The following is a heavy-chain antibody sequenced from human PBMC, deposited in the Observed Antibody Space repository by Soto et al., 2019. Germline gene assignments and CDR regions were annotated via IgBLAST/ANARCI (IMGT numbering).Heavy chain of an antibody. CDR1: GGTFSSYA. CDR3: SPNAGPYSSSWHFDY. Sequence: QVQLVQSGAEVKKPGSSVKVSCKASGGTFSSYAISWVRQAPGQGLEWMGGIIPILGTANFAQKFQGRVTITADESTSTAYMELSSLRSEDTAVYYCSPNAGPYSSSWHFDYWGQGTLVTVSS. J-gene: IGHJ4*02. V-gene: IGHV1-69*01. CDR2: IIPILGTA. D-gene: IGHD6-13*01.